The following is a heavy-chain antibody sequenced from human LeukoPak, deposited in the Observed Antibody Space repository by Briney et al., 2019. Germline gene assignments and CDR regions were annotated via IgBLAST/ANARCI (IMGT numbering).Heavy chain of an antibody. CDR3: ARDFFASGGYDGGLMDV. D-gene: IGHD3-16*01. Sequence: NPGGSLRLSCAASGFTFSDYYMSWIRQAPGKGLEWVSYISSSGSTIYYADSVKGRFTISRDNAKNSLYLQMNSLRAEDTAVYYCARDFFASGGYDGGLMDVWGKGTTVTISS. CDR2: ISSSGSTI. CDR1: GFTFSDYY. V-gene: IGHV3-11*01. J-gene: IGHJ6*03.